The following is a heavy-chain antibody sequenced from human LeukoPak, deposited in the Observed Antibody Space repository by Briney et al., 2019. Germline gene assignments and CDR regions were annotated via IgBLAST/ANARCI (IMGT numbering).Heavy chain of an antibody. CDR2: IYAGNSDT. CDR1: GYRFTNYW. D-gene: IGHD5-24*01. V-gene: IGHV5-51*01. J-gene: IGHJ4*02. Sequence: PGESLKISCRGSGYRFTNYWIGWVRQLPGKGLEWMAIIYAGNSDTKYSPSFQGQVSISTDRSISTAYLQWSSLQASDTAICYCAILNHPDGRVYWGQGTPVTVSS. CDR3: AILNHPDGRVY.